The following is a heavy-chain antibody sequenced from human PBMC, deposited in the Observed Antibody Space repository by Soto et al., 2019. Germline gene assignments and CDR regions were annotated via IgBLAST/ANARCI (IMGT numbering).Heavy chain of an antibody. CDR2: IYYSGSGST. CDR1: GGSISSGGHY. J-gene: IGHJ3*02. D-gene: IGHD3-9*01. CDR3: ASHDILTGLNAFDI. V-gene: IGHV4-31*03. Sequence: QVQLQESGPGLVKPSQTLSLTCTVSGGSISSGGHYWSWIRQHPGKGLEWIGYIYYSGSGSTYYNPSLQSRVTISVDTSKNQFSLKLSSVTAADTAVYYCASHDILTGLNAFDIWGQGTMVTVSS.